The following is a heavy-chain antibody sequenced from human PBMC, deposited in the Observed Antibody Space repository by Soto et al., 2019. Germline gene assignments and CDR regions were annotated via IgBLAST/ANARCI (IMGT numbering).Heavy chain of an antibody. V-gene: IGHV3-48*03. Sequence: SLRLSCAASGFTFSSYEMNWVRQAPGKGLEWVSYISSSGSTIYYADSVKGRFTISRDNAKNSLYLQMNSLRAEDTAVYYCARCGPYNWNSLVDYWGQGTLVTVSS. CDR3: ARCGPYNWNSLVDY. CDR1: GFTFSSYE. J-gene: IGHJ4*02. D-gene: IGHD1-7*01. CDR2: ISSSGSTI.